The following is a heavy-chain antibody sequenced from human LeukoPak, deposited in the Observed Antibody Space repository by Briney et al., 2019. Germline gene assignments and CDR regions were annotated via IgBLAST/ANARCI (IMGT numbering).Heavy chain of an antibody. D-gene: IGHD3-22*01. Sequence: GGSLRLSCAASGFTFSRYAMSWVRQAPGKGLEWVSAISGSGGSPYYADSVKGRFTISRDNSKNTLYLQMNSLRAEDTAVYYCAKDLPQTYYYDSSGYYFDYWGQGTLVTVSS. CDR2: ISGSGGSP. CDR3: AKDLPQTYYYDSSGYYFDY. CDR1: GFTFSRYA. J-gene: IGHJ4*02. V-gene: IGHV3-23*01.